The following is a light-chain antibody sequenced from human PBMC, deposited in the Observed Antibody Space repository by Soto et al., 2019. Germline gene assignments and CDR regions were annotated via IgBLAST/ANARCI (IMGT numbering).Light chain of an antibody. CDR2: DAS. J-gene: IGKJ4*01. Sequence: EIVLTQSPATLSLSPGERATLSCRAGQSVSSYLAWYQQKPGQAPRLLIYDASNRATGIPARFSGSGSGTDFTLTISSLEPEDFAVYYCQQRSKWPPTFGGGTKVDIK. V-gene: IGKV3-11*01. CDR1: QSVSSY. CDR3: QQRSKWPPT.